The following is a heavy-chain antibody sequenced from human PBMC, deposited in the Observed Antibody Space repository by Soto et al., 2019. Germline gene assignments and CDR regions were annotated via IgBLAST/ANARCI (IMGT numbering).Heavy chain of an antibody. CDR2: ISGSGGST. CDR3: AKVTGRPGYTSYFDY. J-gene: IGHJ4*02. CDR1: GFTFSSYA. V-gene: IGHV3-23*01. Sequence: GGSLRLSCAASGFTFSSYAMSWVRQAPGKGLEWVSAISGSGGSTYYADSVKGRFTISRDNSKNTLYLQMNSLRAEDTAVYYCAKVTGRPGYTSYFDYWGQGTLVTVSS. D-gene: IGHD2-2*02.